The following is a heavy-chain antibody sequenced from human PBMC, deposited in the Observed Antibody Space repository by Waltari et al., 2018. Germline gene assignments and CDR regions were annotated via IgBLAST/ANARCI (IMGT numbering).Heavy chain of an antibody. Sequence: QVQLQQWGAGLLKPSETLSLTCAVYGGSFSGYYWSWIRQPPGKGLEWIGEINHRRSTNYNPSLKSRVTISVDTSKNQFALKLSSVTAADTAVYYCARGHYERALYYYYYMDVWGKGTTVTVSS. CDR2: INHRRST. V-gene: IGHV4-34*01. CDR1: GGSFSGYY. D-gene: IGHD4-17*01. CDR3: ARGHYERALYYYYYMDV. J-gene: IGHJ6*03.